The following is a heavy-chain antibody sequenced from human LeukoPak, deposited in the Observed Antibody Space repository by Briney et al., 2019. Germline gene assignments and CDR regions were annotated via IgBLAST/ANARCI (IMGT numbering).Heavy chain of an antibody. CDR2: IKQDGSEK. CDR3: ARQNYCSSTSCYAFDY. Sequence: GGSLRLSCAASGFTFSSFWMSWVRQAPGKGLEWVANIKQDGSEKYYVDSVKGRFTISRDNAKNSLYLQMNSLRAEDTAVYYCARQNYCSSTSCYAFDYWGQGTLVTVSS. D-gene: IGHD2-2*01. CDR1: GFTFSSFW. J-gene: IGHJ4*02. V-gene: IGHV3-7*01.